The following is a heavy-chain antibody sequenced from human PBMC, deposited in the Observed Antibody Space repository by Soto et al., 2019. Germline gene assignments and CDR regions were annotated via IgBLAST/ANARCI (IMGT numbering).Heavy chain of an antibody. CDR3: ARHYNTGAFFDY. Sequence: QLQLQESGPGLVKSSETLSLTCSVSGASVSSSHYWGWIRQPPGKGLEWIGSVSYSGSPYYSPSFKSRITSSVDTSNHQFSLRVRSVTATDTSVYFCARHYNTGAFFDYWGQGKLVTVSS. CDR2: VSYSGSP. D-gene: IGHD1-20*01. CDR1: GASVSSSHY. V-gene: IGHV4-39*01. J-gene: IGHJ4*02.